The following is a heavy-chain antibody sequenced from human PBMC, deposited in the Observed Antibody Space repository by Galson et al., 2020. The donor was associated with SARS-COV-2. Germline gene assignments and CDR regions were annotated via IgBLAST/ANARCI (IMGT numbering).Heavy chain of an antibody. CDR2: IYYSGST. V-gene: IGHV4-59*01. CDR3: ARVGLGYCSSTSCYSDYYYMDV. Sequence: SETLSLTCTASGGSISSYYWSWIRQPPGKGLEWIGYIYYSGSTNYNPSLKSRVTISVDTSKNQFSLKLSSVTAADTAVYYCARVGLGYCSSTSCYSDYYYMDVWGKGTTVTVSS. J-gene: IGHJ6*03. D-gene: IGHD2-2*01. CDR1: GGSISSYY.